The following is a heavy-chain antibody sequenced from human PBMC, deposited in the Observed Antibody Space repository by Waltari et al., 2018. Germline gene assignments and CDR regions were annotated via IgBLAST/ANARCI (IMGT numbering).Heavy chain of an antibody. V-gene: IGHV1-69*14. J-gene: IGHJ3*01. D-gene: IGHD4-17*01. CDR1: GGTFSSYE. CDR3: ARDPKGTTVIYDAFDL. CDR2: LIPSFGTP. Sequence: QVHLVQSGAEVKKPGSSVRVSCKASGGTFSSYEFNWVRQAPGQGLEWMGGLIPSFGTPIYAQKLQGRFTITADTSTTTAYMELSSLRFEDTAVYYCARDPKGTTVIYDAFDLWGQGTMVSVSS.